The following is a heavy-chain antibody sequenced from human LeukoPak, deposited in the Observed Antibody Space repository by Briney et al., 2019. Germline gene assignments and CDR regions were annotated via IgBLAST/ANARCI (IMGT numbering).Heavy chain of an antibody. J-gene: IGHJ6*04. CDR2: INHSGST. CDR1: GGSFSGYY. CDR3: ARARTMVRGSDYYYGMDV. V-gene: IGHV4-34*01. Sequence: SETLSLTCAVYGGSFSGYYWSWIRQPPGKGLEWIGEINHSGSTNYNPSLKSRVTTSVDTSKNQFSLKLSSVTAADTAVYYCARARTMVRGSDYYYGMDVWGKGTTVTVSS. D-gene: IGHD3-10*01.